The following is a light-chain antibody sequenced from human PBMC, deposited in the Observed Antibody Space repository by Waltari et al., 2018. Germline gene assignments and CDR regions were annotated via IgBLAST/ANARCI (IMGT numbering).Light chain of an antibody. CDR3: AAWYDSLNGYV. J-gene: IGLJ1*01. CDR2: YDD. CDR1: RSNLGINA. Sequence: QSVLTQTPSVSEAPSQRVTISCSGRRSNLGINAVNWYQQLPGNAPKRLIYYDDLVPSGVSDRFSGSKSGTSAALAIIGLQSEDEADYYCAAWYDSLNGYVFGTGTKVTVL. V-gene: IGLV1-36*01.